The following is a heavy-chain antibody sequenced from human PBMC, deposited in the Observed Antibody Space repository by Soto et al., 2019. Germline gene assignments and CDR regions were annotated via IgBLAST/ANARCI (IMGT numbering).Heavy chain of an antibody. CDR2: INRDGSEK. V-gene: IGHV3-7*05. D-gene: IGHD5-18*01. J-gene: IGHJ6*02. Sequence: EVQLVQSGGGLVQPGGSLRLSCAASGFTFRTYWLSWVRQVPGKGLEWVANINRDGSEKNYVSSVKGRFTISRDNARNSLYLQMSSLRAEDTALYYCARDGSTSWYSYDYHGMDVWGQGTTVTVSS. CDR1: GFTFRTYW. CDR3: ARDGSTSWYSYDYHGMDV.